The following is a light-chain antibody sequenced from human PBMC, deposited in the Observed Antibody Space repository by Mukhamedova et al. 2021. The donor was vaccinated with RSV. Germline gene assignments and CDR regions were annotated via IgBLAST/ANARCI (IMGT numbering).Light chain of an antibody. Sequence: GDRVTITCQASQDISNYLNWYQQKPGQAPRLLIYDASNRATGIPARFSGSGSGTDFTLTISSLEPEDFAVYYCQQRSNWPPLYTF. J-gene: IGKJ2*01. CDR3: QQRSNWPPLYT. CDR1: QDISNY. CDR2: DAS. V-gene: IGKV3-11*01.